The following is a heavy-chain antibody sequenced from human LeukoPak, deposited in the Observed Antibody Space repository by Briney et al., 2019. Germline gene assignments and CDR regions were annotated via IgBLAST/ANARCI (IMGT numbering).Heavy chain of an antibody. CDR2: IKQDGSEK. Sequence: GGSLRLSCAASGFTFSSYWMSWVRQAPGKGLEWVANIKQDGSEKNYVDSVKGRFTISRDNAKNSLDLQMSSLRAEDTAVYYCARAGGYASSWAYWGQGTLVTVSS. D-gene: IGHD5-12*01. V-gene: IGHV3-7*01. CDR1: GFTFSSYW. CDR3: ARAGGYASSWAY. J-gene: IGHJ4*02.